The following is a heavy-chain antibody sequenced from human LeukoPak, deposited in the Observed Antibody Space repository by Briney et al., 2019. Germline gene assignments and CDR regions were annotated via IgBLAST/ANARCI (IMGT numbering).Heavy chain of an antibody. CDR1: GGSISSSPYY. CDR2: IYSSGST. D-gene: IGHD6-19*01. V-gene: IGHV4-39*01. CDR3: ATYSSGWHYFDY. Sequence: SETLSLTCTVSGGSISSSPYYWTWIRQPPGKGLEWIGNIYSSGSTYYNPSLKSRVTISVDTSKNQFSLKLSSVTAADTAVYYCATYSSGWHYFDYWGQGTLVTVSS. J-gene: IGHJ4*02.